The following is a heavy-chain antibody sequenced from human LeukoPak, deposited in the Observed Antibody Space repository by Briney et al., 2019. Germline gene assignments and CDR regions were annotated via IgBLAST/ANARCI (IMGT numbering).Heavy chain of an antibody. CDR1: RFAFSSYA. CDR3: AKDFYYGSGSPMRFDY. D-gene: IGHD3-10*01. Sequence: GGSLRLSCAASRFAFSSYAMTWVRQAPGKGLEWVSSITGSGAGTSYADSVKGRFTISRDNSKNTLPLQMNSLRAEDTAVYYCAKDFYYGSGSPMRFDYWGQGTLVTVSS. J-gene: IGHJ4*02. V-gene: IGHV3-23*01. CDR2: ITGSGAGT.